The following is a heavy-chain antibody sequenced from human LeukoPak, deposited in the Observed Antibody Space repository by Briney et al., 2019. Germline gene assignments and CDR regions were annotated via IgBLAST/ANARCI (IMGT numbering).Heavy chain of an antibody. D-gene: IGHD6-19*01. CDR2: ISYDGSNK. CDR3: ARDLSGWYYFDY. CDR1: GFTFSSYA. V-gene: IGHV3-30-3*01. Sequence: PGRSLRLSCAASGFTFSSYAMHWVRQAPGKGLEWVAVISYDGSNKYYADSVKGRFTISRDNSKNTLYLQMNSLRAEDTAVYYCARDLSGWYYFDYWGQGTLVTVSS. J-gene: IGHJ4*02.